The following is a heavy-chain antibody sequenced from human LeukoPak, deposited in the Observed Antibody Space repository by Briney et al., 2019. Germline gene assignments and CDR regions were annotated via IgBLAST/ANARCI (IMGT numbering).Heavy chain of an antibody. CDR3: ARTGDGIY. CDR1: GFTFSSYA. V-gene: IGHV3-30-3*01. J-gene: IGHJ4*02. Sequence: GGSLRLSCAASGFTFSSYAMHWVRQAPGKGLEWVAVISYDGSNKYYADSVKGRFTISRDNSKNTQYLQMNSLRAEDTAVYYCARTGDGIYWGQGTLVTVSS. CDR2: ISYDGSNK. D-gene: IGHD7-27*01.